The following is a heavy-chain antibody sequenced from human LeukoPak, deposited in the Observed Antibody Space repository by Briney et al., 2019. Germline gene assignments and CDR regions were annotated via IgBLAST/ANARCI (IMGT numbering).Heavy chain of an antibody. J-gene: IGHJ4*02. V-gene: IGHV3-7*01. Sequence: GGSLRLSCAASGFTFSSYWMSWVRQAPGKGLEWVANIKQDGSEKYYVDSVKGRFTISRDNAKNSLYLQMNSLRAEDTAVYYCARELGGSYFEGPEGLVNPYSYWGQGTLVTVSS. CDR1: GFTFSSYW. CDR3: ARELGGSYFEGPEGLVNPYSY. CDR2: IKQDGSEK. D-gene: IGHD1-26*01.